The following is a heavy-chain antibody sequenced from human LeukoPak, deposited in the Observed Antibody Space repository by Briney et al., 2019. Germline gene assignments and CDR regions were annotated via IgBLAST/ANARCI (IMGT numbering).Heavy chain of an antibody. CDR1: GDSISGPY. J-gene: IGHJ4*02. CDR3: GRNLGSGSDH. CDR2: THYTGET. V-gene: IGHV4-59*11. D-gene: IGHD3-10*01. Sequence: SETLSLTCNVSGDSISGPYWNWVRQSPGRGLEWILYTHYTGETNYNPPLKSLLTMSVDTSNNQVYLRLSSVTAADTAVYYCGRNLGSGSDHWGQGTLVTVCS.